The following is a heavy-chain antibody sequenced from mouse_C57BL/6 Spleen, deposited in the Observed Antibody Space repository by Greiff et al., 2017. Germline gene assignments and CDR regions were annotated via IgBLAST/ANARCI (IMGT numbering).Heavy chain of an antibody. V-gene: IGHV5-6*01. CDR1: GFTFSSYG. J-gene: IGHJ2*01. CDR3: ARHETGTDY. D-gene: IGHD4-1*01. CDR2: ISSGGSYT. Sequence: EVKVVESGGDLVKPGGSLKLSCAASGFTFSSYGMSWVRQTPDKRLEWVATISSGGSYTYYPDSVKGRFTISRDNAKNTLYLQMSSLKSEDTAMYYCARHETGTDYWGQGTTLTVSS.